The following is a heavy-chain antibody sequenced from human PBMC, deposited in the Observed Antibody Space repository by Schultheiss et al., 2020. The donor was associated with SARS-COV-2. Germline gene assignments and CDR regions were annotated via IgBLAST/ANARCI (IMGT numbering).Heavy chain of an antibody. CDR1: GFTFSDYY. D-gene: IGHD5-18*01. Sequence: GGSLRLSCADSGFTFSDYYMNWVRQAPGKGLEWVSCISSSRTIYYADSVKGRFTISRDNAKNSLYPQMNSLRAEETAVYYCAKGSTYSYGPGFYYFDYWGQGTLVTVSS. CDR3: AKGSTYSYGPGFYYFDY. CDR2: ISSSRTI. J-gene: IGHJ4*02. V-gene: IGHV3-69-1*01.